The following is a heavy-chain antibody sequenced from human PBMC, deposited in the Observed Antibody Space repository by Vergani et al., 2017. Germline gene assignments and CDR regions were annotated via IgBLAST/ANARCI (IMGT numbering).Heavy chain of an antibody. D-gene: IGHD6-19*01. CDR3: AREPGGWPYGVIDY. Sequence: QVQLVQSGAAVTKPGASVKVSCKASGYPFTSYSLHWVRQAPGQGLEWMGIINPSGGSTSYAQKFQGRVTMTRDTSTSTVYMELSSLRSEDTAVYYCAREPGGWPYGVIDYWGQGTLVTVSS. V-gene: IGHV1-46*03. J-gene: IGHJ4*02. CDR2: INPSGGST. CDR1: GYPFTSYS.